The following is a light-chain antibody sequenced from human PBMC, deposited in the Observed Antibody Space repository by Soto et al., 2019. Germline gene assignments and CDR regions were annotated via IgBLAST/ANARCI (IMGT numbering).Light chain of an antibody. Sequence: EIVLTQSPGTLSLSPGERATLSCRASQDVYINSLAWYQQKPGQPPRLLIYGAATRASAVPARFSGSGSGADFALTITRLEPEDFAVYFCQQYGSAPLTFGTGTRVDLK. V-gene: IGKV3-20*01. CDR2: GAA. CDR1: QDVYINS. CDR3: QQYGSAPLT. J-gene: IGKJ3*01.